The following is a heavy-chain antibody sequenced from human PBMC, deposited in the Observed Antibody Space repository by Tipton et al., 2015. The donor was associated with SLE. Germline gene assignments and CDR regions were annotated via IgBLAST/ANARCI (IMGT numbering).Heavy chain of an antibody. CDR1: GFTFSSYA. J-gene: IGHJ3*02. Sequence: GSLRLSCAASGFTFSSYAMSWVRQAPGKGLEWVSAISGSGGSTYYADSVKGRFTISRDNSKNTLYLQMNSLRAEDTAVYYCARTKLYDFWSGKDAFDMWGQGTMVTVSS. V-gene: IGHV3-23*01. CDR2: ISGSGGST. D-gene: IGHD3-3*01. CDR3: ARTKLYDFWSGKDAFDM.